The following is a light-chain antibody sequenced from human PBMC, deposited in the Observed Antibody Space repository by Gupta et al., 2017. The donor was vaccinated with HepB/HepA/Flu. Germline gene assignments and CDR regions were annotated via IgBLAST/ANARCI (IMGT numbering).Light chain of an antibody. J-gene: IGLJ3*02. CDR1: ALTKKY. Sequence: SYVRTQPPSVSVSLGQMARTTCSGEALTKKYAYWYQQKPGQFAVLLIYKDNERPSGFPERFVVSSSGTIVTLTISGVQAEDETDYYCRSVYSSGTPRVFGGGTKLTVL. CDR3: RSVYSSGTPRV. V-gene: IGLV3-16*01. CDR2: KDN.